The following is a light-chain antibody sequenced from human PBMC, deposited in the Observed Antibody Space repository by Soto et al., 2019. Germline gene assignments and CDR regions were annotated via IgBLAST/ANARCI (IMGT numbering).Light chain of an antibody. V-gene: IGKV3-15*01. J-gene: IGKJ1*01. CDR3: QHYNNWPRT. CDR1: QSVSSN. CDR2: GAS. Sequence: DIVMTQSPATLSVSPGERVALSCRASQSVSSNLAWYQQKPGQAPRLLIYGASTRATGIPARFSGSGSGTEFTLTISSLQSEDFAVYYCQHYNNWPRTFGQGTKVEIK.